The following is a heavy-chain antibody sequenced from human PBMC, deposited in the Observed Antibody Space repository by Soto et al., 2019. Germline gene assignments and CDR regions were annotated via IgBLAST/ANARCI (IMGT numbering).Heavy chain of an antibody. CDR3: ARGALARN. Sequence: SETLSLTCAVYGGSFSGYYWSWIRQPPGKGLEWIGEINHSGSTNYNPSLKSRVTISVDTSKNQFSLKLSSVTAADTAVYYCARGALARNWGQGTLVTVSS. J-gene: IGHJ1*01. CDR2: INHSGST. V-gene: IGHV4-34*01. D-gene: IGHD3-16*02. CDR1: GGSFSGYY.